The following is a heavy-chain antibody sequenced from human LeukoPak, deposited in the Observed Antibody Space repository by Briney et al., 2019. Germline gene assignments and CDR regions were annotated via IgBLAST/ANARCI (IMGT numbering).Heavy chain of an antibody. Sequence: PGGSLRLSCAASGFTVSSNYMSWVRQAPGKGLEWVSVIYSGGSTYYADSVKGRFTISRDNSKNSLYLQMNSLRTEDTALYYCAKGNYYGSGSNHAFDIWAKGQWSPSLQ. CDR3: AKGNYYGSGSNHAFDI. V-gene: IGHV3-53*05. CDR2: IYSGGST. J-gene: IGHJ3*02. D-gene: IGHD3-10*01. CDR1: GFTVSSNY.